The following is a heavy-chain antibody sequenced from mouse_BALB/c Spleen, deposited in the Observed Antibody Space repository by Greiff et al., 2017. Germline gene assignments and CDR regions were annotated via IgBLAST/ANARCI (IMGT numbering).Heavy chain of an antibody. D-gene: IGHD3-3*01. V-gene: IGHV5-17*02. CDR1: GFTFSSFG. J-gene: IGHJ4*01. Sequence: DVMLVESGGGLVQPGGSRKLSCAASGFTFSSFGMHWVRQAPEKGLEWVAYISSGSSTIYYADTVKGRFTISRDNPKNTLFLQMTSLRSEDTAMYYCARGDDYAMDYWGQGTSVTVSS. CDR2: ISSGSSTI. CDR3: ARGDDYAMDY.